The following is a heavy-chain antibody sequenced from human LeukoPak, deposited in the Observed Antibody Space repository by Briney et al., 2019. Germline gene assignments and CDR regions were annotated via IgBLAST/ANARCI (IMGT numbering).Heavy chain of an antibody. V-gene: IGHV3-11*06. J-gene: IGHJ4*02. D-gene: IGHD5-24*01. Sequence: GGSLRLSCAASGFTFSDSCMSWIRQAPGKGLEWVSYISSSSSDTNYADSVKGRFTISRDNAKNSLYLQMNSLRAEDTAVYYCARGSRTIELGDDYWGQGTLVTVSS. CDR2: ISSSSSDT. CDR3: ARGSRTIELGDDY. CDR1: GFTFSDSC.